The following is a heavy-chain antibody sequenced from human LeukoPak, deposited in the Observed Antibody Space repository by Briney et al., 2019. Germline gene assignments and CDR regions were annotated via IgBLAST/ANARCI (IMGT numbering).Heavy chain of an antibody. CDR2: IYSGGST. J-gene: IGHJ3*02. V-gene: IGHV3-53*01. CDR1: GFTVSSNY. D-gene: IGHD2-15*01. CDR3: ARDMAHCSGGSCESAFDI. Sequence: GGSLRLSCAASGFTVSSNYMSWVRQAPGKGLEWVSVIYSGGSTYYADSVKGRFTISRDNSKNTLYLQMNSLRAEDTAVYYCARDMAHCSGGSCESAFDIWGQGTMVTVSS.